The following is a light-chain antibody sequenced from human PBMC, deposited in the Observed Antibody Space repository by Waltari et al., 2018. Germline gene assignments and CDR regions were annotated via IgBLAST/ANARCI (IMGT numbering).Light chain of an antibody. J-gene: IGLJ3*02. V-gene: IGLV1-47*01. CDR1: SSNIGSNY. CDR2: RNN. CDR3: AAWDDSLNWV. Sequence: QSVLTQPPSASGTPGQRVTISCSGSSSNIGSNYVYWYRQLPGTAPKLLIYRNNQRPSGVPDRFSGSKSGTSASLAISGRRSEDEADYYCAAWDDSLNWVFGGGTKLTVL.